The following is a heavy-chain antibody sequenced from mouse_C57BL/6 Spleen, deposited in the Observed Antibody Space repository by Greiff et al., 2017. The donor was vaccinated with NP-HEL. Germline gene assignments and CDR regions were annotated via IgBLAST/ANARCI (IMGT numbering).Heavy chain of an antibody. Sequence: VKLMESGAELARPGASVKMSCKASGYTFTSYTMHWVKQRPGQGLEWIGYINPSSGYTKYNQKFKDKATLTADKSSSTAYMQLSSLTSEDSAVYYCARGGYSNYGAMDYWGQGTSVTVSS. D-gene: IGHD2-5*01. V-gene: IGHV1-4*01. J-gene: IGHJ4*01. CDR3: ARGGYSNYGAMDY. CDR1: GYTFTSYT. CDR2: INPSSGYT.